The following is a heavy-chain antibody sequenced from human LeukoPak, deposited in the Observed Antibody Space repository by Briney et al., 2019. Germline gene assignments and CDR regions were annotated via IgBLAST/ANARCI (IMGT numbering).Heavy chain of an antibody. CDR1: GFTVSSNY. CDR3: ARNNYYDSLWDDWFGP. J-gene: IGHJ5*02. D-gene: IGHD3-22*01. CDR2: IYSGGST. Sequence: GGSLRLSCAASGFTVSSNYMSWVRQAPGKGLEWVSVIYSGGSTYYADSVKGRFTISRDNSKNTLYLQMNSLRAEDTAVYYCARNNYYDSLWDDWFGPWGQGTLVTVSS. V-gene: IGHV3-66*02.